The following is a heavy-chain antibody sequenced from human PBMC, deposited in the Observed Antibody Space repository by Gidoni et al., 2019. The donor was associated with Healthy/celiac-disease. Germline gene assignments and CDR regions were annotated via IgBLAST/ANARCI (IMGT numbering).Heavy chain of an antibody. J-gene: IGHJ4*02. CDR2: INAGNGNT. CDR3: ARVGRYDQRDY. V-gene: IGHV1-3*01. CDR1: GYTFTSYA. Sequence: KPGASVKVSCKASGYTFTSYAMHWVRQAPGQRLEWMGWINAGNGNTKYSQRFQGRVTITRDTSASTAYMELSSLRSEDTAVYYCARVGRYDQRDYWGQGTLVTVSS. D-gene: IGHD5-12*01.